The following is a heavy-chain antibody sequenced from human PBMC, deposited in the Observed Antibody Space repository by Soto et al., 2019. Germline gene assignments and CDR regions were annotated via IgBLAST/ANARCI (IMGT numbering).Heavy chain of an antibody. CDR1: GFSFGNYS. V-gene: IGHV3-23*01. CDR2: ITKTGRST. J-gene: IGHJ3*02. Sequence: PXGSLRLCCATSGFSFGNYSMNWVRQAPGKGLEWVSGITKTGRSTFIADSVRGRFTISRDNLKNIMYLQMNSLRVDDTALYYCTKDAEAYDFAFDKWGQGTMVTVSS. CDR3: TKDAEAYDFAFDK. D-gene: IGHD3-3*01.